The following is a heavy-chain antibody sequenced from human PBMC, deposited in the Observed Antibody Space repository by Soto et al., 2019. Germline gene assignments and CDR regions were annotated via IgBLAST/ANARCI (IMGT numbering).Heavy chain of an antibody. J-gene: IGHJ6*02. V-gene: IGHV3-7*01. CDR1: GFTFSSYW. Sequence: PGGSLRRSCAASGFTFSSYWMSWVRQAPGKGLEWVANIKQDGSEKYYVDSVKGRFTISRDNAKNSLYLQMNSLRAEDTAVYYCARLPVTGTHMDYYYYGMDVWGQGTTVTVSS. CDR2: IKQDGSEK. CDR3: ARLPVTGTHMDYYYYGMDV. D-gene: IGHD1-7*01.